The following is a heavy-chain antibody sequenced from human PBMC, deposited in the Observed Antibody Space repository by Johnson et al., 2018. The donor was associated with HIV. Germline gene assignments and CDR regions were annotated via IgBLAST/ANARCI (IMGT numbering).Heavy chain of an antibody. CDR2: ISSSGSTI. D-gene: IGHD2-15*01. Sequence: VKLVESGGGVVQPGRSLRLSCAASGFTFTTYGMHWVRQAPGKGLEWVSYISSSGSTIYYAESVKGRFNISRDNAKNSLSLQMHSLRAEDTAVYYCAREGWDIVVVVAATRGRGAFDIWGQGTMVTVSS. J-gene: IGHJ3*02. V-gene: IGHV3-48*04. CDR3: AREGWDIVVVVAATRGRGAFDI. CDR1: GFTFTTYG.